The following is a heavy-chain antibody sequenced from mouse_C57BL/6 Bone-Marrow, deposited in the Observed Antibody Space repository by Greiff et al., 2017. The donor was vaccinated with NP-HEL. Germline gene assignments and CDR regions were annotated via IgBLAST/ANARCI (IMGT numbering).Heavy chain of an antibody. V-gene: IGHV1-69*01. CDR1: GYTFTSYW. D-gene: IGHD1-1*01. CDR3: ARNAVGREYYFDY. CDR2: IDPSDSYT. J-gene: IGHJ2*01. Sequence: QVQLQQPGAELVMPGASVKLSCKASGYTFTSYWMHWVKQRPGQGLEWIGEIDPSDSYTNYNQKFKGKSTLTVDKSSSTAYMQLSSLTSEDSAVYYGARNAVGREYYFDYWGQGTTLTVSS.